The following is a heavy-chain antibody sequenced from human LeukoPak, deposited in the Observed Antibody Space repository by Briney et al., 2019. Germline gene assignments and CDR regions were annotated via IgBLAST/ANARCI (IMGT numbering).Heavy chain of an antibody. V-gene: IGHV4-34*01. CDR2: INQSGSP. Sequence: PSETLSLTCGISGGSVSDYYWSWIPQTPGEGLEWIGEINQSGSPKYNPSLKSRVAIFVDTSSNQLSLNVTSVTAADTAVYYCVRGLVKKLVRRQIYYYMDVWGKGTTVIVSS. CDR3: VRGLVKKLVRRQIYYYMDV. CDR1: GGSVSDYY. J-gene: IGHJ6*03. D-gene: IGHD6-6*01.